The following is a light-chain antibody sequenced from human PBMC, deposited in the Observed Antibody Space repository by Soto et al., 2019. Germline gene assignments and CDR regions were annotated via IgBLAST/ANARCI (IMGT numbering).Light chain of an antibody. CDR2: GAS. CDR1: QDIRSNY. CDR3: QHYDSSPWT. V-gene: IGKV3-20*01. Sequence: ETVLTQSPGTLSLSPGERATLSCRASQDIRSNYLAWYRQTPGQAPRLLIYGASKRASGIADRFSGSGSGTDFTLIISRLEPEDFALYYCQHYDSSPWTFGQGTKVEIK. J-gene: IGKJ1*01.